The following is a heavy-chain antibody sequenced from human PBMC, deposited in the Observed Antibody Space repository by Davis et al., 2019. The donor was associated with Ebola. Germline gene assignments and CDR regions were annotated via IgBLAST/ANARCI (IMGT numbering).Heavy chain of an antibody. CDR1: GGSFSGYY. J-gene: IGHJ6*02. Sequence: SETLSLTCAVYGGSFSGYYWSWIRQLPGKGLEWIGYIYYSGSTYYNPSLKSRVTISVDTSKNQFSLKLSSVTAADTAVYYCAREMSSSDSMYYYGMDVWGQGTTVTVSS. D-gene: IGHD6-6*01. V-gene: IGHV4-59*01. CDR2: IYYSGST. CDR3: AREMSSSDSMYYYGMDV.